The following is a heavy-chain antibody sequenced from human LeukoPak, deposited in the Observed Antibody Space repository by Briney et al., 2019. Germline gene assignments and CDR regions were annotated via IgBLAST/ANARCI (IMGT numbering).Heavy chain of an antibody. V-gene: IGHV3-53*01. Sequence: GGSLRLSCAASGFTVDSNYLSWVRQAPGKGLEWVSTIYTGGNTYYAASVKGRFTISRDFSKNTVFLHMNSLRAEDMAVYYCAREQYDDSGPDAFDIWGQGTMVTVSS. CDR1: GFTVDSNY. D-gene: IGHD3-16*01. CDR2: IYTGGNT. J-gene: IGHJ3*02. CDR3: AREQYDDSGPDAFDI.